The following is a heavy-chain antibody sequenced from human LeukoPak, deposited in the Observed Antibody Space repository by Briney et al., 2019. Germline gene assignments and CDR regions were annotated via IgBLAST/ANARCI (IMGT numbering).Heavy chain of an antibody. CDR3: AREIGSAARGR. Sequence: PGGSLRLSCTTSGFTFDSYWMSWDRQAPGKGLQWVANIKEDGSEKYYVDSVKGRFTISRDNAKNSVYLQMNSLRAEDTAVYYCAREIGSAARGRWGQGTLVIVSS. V-gene: IGHV3-7*05. CDR2: IKEDGSEK. J-gene: IGHJ4*02. D-gene: IGHD6-13*01. CDR1: GFTFDSYW.